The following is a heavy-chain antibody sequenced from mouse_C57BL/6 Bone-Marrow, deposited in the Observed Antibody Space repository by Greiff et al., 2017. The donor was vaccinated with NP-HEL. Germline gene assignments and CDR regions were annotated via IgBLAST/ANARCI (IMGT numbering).Heavy chain of an antibody. CDR1: GYTFTDYN. Sequence: EVKLVESGPELVKPGASVKMSCKASGYTFTDYNMHWVKQSHGKSLEWIGYINPNNGGTSYNQKFKGKATLTVNKSSSTAYMELRSLTSEDSAVYYCARLPYDYDGAWFAYWGQGTLVTVSA. V-gene: IGHV1-22*01. J-gene: IGHJ3*01. D-gene: IGHD2-4*01. CDR2: INPNNGGT. CDR3: ARLPYDYDGAWFAY.